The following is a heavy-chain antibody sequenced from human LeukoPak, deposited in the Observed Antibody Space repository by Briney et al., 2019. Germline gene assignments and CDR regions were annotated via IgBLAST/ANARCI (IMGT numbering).Heavy chain of an antibody. CDR1: GGSIGSSSYY. J-gene: IGHJ4*02. CDR2: IYYSGST. Sequence: SETLSLTCTVSGGSIGSSSYYWGWIRQPPGKGLEWIGSIYYSGSTYYNPSLKSRVTISVDTSKNQFSLKLSSVTAADTAVYYCARSTQWLVPLSIWGQGTLVTVSS. D-gene: IGHD6-19*01. V-gene: IGHV4-39*01. CDR3: ARSTQWLVPLSI.